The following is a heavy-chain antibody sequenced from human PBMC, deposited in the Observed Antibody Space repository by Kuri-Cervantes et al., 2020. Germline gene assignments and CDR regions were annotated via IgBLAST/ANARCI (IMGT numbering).Heavy chain of an antibody. CDR1: GFTFSSYG. V-gene: IGHV3-48*04. CDR3: ARRAYYFHY. Sequence: GGSLRLSCAASGFTFSSYGMNWVRQAPGKGLEWVSYISSSSSTIYYADSVKGRFTISRGNAKNSLYLQMNSLRAEDTAVYYCARRAYYFHYWGQGTLVTVSS. CDR2: ISSSSSTI. J-gene: IGHJ4*02.